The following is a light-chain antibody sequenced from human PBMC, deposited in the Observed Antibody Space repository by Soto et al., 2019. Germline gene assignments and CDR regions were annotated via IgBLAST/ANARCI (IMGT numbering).Light chain of an antibody. Sequence: QSALTQPASVSGSPGQSITIFCTGTSSDIGGYNYVSWYQQHPGKAPKLMIYDVSNRPSGVSNRFSGSKYGNTASLTISGLKDEDEYDYYCSSYTSSITTYXVGTGT. V-gene: IGLV2-14*01. CDR1: SSDIGGYNY. CDR3: SSYTSSITTYX. J-gene: IGLJ1*01. CDR2: DVS.